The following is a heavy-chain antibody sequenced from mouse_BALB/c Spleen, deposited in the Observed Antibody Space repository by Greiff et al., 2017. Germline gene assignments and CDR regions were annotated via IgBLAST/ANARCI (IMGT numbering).Heavy chain of an antibody. CDR3: TRGGLRDYYAMDY. CDR2: INPSNGGT. V-gene: IGHV1S81*02. CDR1: GYTFTSYY. Sequence: VQLQQSGAELVKPGASVKLSCKASGYTFTSYYMYWVKQRPGQGLEWIGEINPSNGGTNFNEKFKSKATLTVDKSSSTAYMQLSSLTSEDSAVYYCTRGGLRDYYAMDYWGQGTSVTVSS. D-gene: IGHD2-2*01. J-gene: IGHJ4*01.